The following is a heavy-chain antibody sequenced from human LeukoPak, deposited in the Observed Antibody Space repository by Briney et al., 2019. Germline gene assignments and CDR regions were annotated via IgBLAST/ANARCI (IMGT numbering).Heavy chain of an antibody. CDR2: INVGNGYT. Sequence: ASVKVSCKASGYTFSSYAIYWVRQAPGQRLEWMGWINVGNGYTKYSQEFQGRVTITRDTSATTAYMELSSLTSEDMAVYYCARENWNYADYWGQGTLVTVSS. J-gene: IGHJ4*02. D-gene: IGHD3-3*01. V-gene: IGHV1-3*03. CDR1: GYTFSSYA. CDR3: ARENWNYADY.